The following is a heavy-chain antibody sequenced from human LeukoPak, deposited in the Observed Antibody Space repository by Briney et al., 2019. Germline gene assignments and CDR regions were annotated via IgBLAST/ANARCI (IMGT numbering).Heavy chain of an antibody. J-gene: IGHJ4*02. CDR2: IDGNGGST. D-gene: IGHD2-2*01. V-gene: IGHV3-64*01. CDR1: GFTFSAYV. CDR3: ARGGGYCSRTGCYGIDY. Sequence: HSGESLRLSCAASGFTFSAYVMHWVRQAPGKGLEYVSTIDGNGGSTYYANSVKGRFIISRDNSKNTLNLQMGSLRAEDMAVYYCARGGGYCSRTGCYGIDYWGQGTLVTVSS.